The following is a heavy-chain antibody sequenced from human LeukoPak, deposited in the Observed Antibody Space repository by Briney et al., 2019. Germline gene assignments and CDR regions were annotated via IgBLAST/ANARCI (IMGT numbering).Heavy chain of an antibody. CDR2: ISYDGSNK. CDR3: ARSRDGYNRGAFDI. Sequence: PGGSLRLSCAASGFTFNSFAMHWVRQAPDKRLEWVALISYDGSNKYYADSVKGRFTISRDNSKNTLYLQMNSLRAEDTAVYYCARSRDGYNRGAFDIWGQGTMVTVSS. D-gene: IGHD5-24*01. J-gene: IGHJ3*02. V-gene: IGHV3-30-3*02. CDR1: GFTFNSFA.